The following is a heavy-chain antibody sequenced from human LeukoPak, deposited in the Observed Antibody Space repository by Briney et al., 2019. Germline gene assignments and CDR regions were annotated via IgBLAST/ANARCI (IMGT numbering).Heavy chain of an antibody. J-gene: IGHJ4*02. CDR3: ARELDDSWKDY. CDR1: GFTFSSYW. D-gene: IGHD1-1*01. CDR2: IKQDGSEK. Sequence: PGGSLRLSCAASGFTFSSYWMSWARQAPGKGLEWVANIKQDGSEKYYVDSVKGRFTISRDNAKNSLYLQMNSLRAEDTAVYYCARELDDSWKDYWGQGILVTVSS. V-gene: IGHV3-7*01.